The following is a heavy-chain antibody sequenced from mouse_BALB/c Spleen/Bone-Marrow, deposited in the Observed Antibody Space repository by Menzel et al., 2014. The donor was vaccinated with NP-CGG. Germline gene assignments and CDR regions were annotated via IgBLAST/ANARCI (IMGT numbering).Heavy chain of an antibody. CDR1: GYTFTSYW. V-gene: IGHV1-7*01. Sequence: VQLQQSGAELAKPGASVEMSCKASGYTFTSYWMHWVKQRPGQGLEWIGYIYPSTGYTEHNQKFKDKAIMTADKSPSTAYMQLSSLTSEDSAVYYCARDDYAYWGQGTLVTVSA. CDR3: ARDDYAY. CDR2: IYPSTGYT. J-gene: IGHJ3*01. D-gene: IGHD2-4*01.